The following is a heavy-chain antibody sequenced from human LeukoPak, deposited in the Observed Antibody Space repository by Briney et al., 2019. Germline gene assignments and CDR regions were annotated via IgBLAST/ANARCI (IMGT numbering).Heavy chain of an antibody. CDR1: GFTFSSYW. CDR2: INQDGSEK. CDR3: ARLRHLDY. J-gene: IGHJ4*01. Sequence: GGSLRLSCAASGFTFSSYWVSWVRQAPGKGLGWVANINQDGSEKYYVDSVKGRFTISRDNAKNSLYLQMNSLRAEDTAVYYCARLRHLDYWGQGTLVTVSS. V-gene: IGHV3-7*01.